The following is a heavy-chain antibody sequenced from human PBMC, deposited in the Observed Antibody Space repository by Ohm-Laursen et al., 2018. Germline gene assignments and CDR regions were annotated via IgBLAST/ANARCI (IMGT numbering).Heavy chain of an antibody. CDR1: GFTFDDYA. CDR2: ISWNSDTI. CDR3: ARFRRLDC. Sequence: SLRLSCAASGFTFDDYAMHWVRQAPGKGLEWVSGISWNSDTIEYADSVKGRFTVSRDNAKNSLYLQMNSLRAEDTAVYYCARFRRLDCWGQGTLVTVSS. J-gene: IGHJ4*02. D-gene: IGHD3-10*01. V-gene: IGHV3-9*01.